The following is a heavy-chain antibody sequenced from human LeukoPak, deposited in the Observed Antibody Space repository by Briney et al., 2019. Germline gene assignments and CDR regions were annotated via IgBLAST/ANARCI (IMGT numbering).Heavy chain of an antibody. Sequence: ASVKVSCKASGYTFTGYYMHWVRQAPGQGLEWMGWISPDSGGTNYAQKFQGRVTMTRDTSISTAYIDLSSLRSDDTAVYYCATSFSDSSVFSCNWSFHLWGRRTLVTVSS. CDR1: GYTFTGYY. D-gene: IGHD3-22*01. J-gene: IGHJ2*01. CDR2: ISPDSGGT. V-gene: IGHV1-2*02. CDR3: ATSFSDSSVFSCNWSFHL.